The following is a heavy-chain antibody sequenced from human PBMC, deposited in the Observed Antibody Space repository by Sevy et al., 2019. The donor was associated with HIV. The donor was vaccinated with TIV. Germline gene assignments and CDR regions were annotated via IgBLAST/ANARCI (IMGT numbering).Heavy chain of an antibody. CDR1: GFTFTSSA. Sequence: ASVKVSCKASGFTFTSSAMQWVRQARGQRLEWIGWIVVGSGNTNYAQKFQERVTITRDMSTSTAYMELSSLRSEDMAVYYCAASNYYYYYGMDVWGQGTTVTVSS. J-gene: IGHJ6*02. CDR3: AASNYYYYYGMDV. CDR2: IVVGSGNT. V-gene: IGHV1-58*02.